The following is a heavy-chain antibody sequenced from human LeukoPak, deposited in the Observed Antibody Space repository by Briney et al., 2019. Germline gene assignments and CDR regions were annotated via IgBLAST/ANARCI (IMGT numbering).Heavy chain of an antibody. J-gene: IGHJ4*02. CDR1: GFTISSYW. Sequence: GGSLRLSCVASGFTISSYWMHWVRQAPGKGLEWVANIKQDGSEEYYVDSVKGRFTISRDNAKNSLYLQMNSLRAEDTAVHYCARRYFDYWGQGILVTVSS. CDR2: IKQDGSEE. CDR3: ARRYFDY. V-gene: IGHV3-7*03.